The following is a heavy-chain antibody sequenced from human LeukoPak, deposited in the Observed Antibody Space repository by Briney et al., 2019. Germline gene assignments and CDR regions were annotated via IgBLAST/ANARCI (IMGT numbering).Heavy chain of an antibody. Sequence: GGSQRLSYAASGFTFSSYAMSWVRQAPGKGLEWVSTISGSGGATYYADSVKGRFTISTDNSKNTLYLQMNTLRAEDTAVYYCAKHAMIVVKPFDYWGQGTLVTVSS. CDR3: AKHAMIVVKPFDY. CDR1: GFTFSSYA. V-gene: IGHV3-23*01. J-gene: IGHJ4*02. D-gene: IGHD3-22*01. CDR2: ISGSGGAT.